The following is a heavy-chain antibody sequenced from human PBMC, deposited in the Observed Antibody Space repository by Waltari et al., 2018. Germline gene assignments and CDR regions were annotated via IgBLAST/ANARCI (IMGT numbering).Heavy chain of an antibody. CDR1: GYTFTSYY. D-gene: IGHD6-13*01. CDR3: ARDLTIAALRDYYYYGMDV. Sequence: QVQLVQSGAEVKKPGASVKVSCKASGYTFTSYYMHWVRQAPGQGLEWMGIINPSGSNTSYAQKFQGRVTMTSDTSTITVYMELSSLRSEDTAVYYFARDLTIAALRDYYYYGMDVWGQGTTVTVSS. J-gene: IGHJ6*02. V-gene: IGHV1-46*03. CDR2: INPSGSNT.